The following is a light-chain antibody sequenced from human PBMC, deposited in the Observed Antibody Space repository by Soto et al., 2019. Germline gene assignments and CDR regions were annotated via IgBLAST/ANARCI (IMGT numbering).Light chain of an antibody. V-gene: IGLV1-44*01. Sequence: QSVLTQPPSASGTPGQRVTISCSGSSSNIKYNAVNWYQQLPGMAPKLLIYTTDQRPSGVPDRFSGSKSGTSASLAISGLQSEDEADYHCAAWDDSLKGVIFGGGTKVTVL. CDR2: TTD. CDR3: AAWDDSLKGVI. J-gene: IGLJ2*01. CDR1: SSNIKYNA.